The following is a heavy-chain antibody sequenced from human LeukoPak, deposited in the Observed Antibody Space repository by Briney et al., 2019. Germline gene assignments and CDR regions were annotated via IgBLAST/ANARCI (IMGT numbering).Heavy chain of an antibody. CDR2: IASDGSST. D-gene: IGHD3-10*01. J-gene: IGHJ4*02. CDR3: ARPGELFNY. V-gene: IGHV3-74*01. CDR1: GFTFSSYW. Sequence: GGSLRLSCAASGFTFSSYWMNWVRQAPGKGLVWVSRIASDGSSTTYADSVKGRFSISRDNAKNTLYLQMNSLRVEDTAVYYCARPGELFNYWGQGTLVTVSS.